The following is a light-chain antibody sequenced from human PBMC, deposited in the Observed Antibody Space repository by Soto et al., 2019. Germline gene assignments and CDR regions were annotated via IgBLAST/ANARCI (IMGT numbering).Light chain of an antibody. CDR3: QQYGSSPPIT. CDR2: GAS. V-gene: IGKV3-20*01. Sequence: IVLTQSPGTLSLSPGERATLSCRASQSVSNNYLAWYQQKPGQAPRLLIYGASSRATGIPDRFSGSGSGTDFTLTISRLEPEDFAVYYCQQYGSSPPITFGQGRRLEIK. CDR1: QSVSNNY. J-gene: IGKJ5*01.